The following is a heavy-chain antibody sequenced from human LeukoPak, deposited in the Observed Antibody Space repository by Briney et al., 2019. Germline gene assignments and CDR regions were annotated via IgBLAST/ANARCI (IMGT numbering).Heavy chain of an antibody. CDR3: ASRGYTYGYTFDY. CDR2: IYYSGST. D-gene: IGHD5-18*01. V-gene: IGHV4-59*01. Sequence: PSETLSLTCTVSGGSISSYYWSWIRQPPGKGLEWIGYIYYSGSTNYNPSLKSRVTISVDTSKNQFSLKLSSVTAADTAVYYCASRGYTYGYTFDYWGLGTLVTVSS. J-gene: IGHJ4*02. CDR1: GGSISSYY.